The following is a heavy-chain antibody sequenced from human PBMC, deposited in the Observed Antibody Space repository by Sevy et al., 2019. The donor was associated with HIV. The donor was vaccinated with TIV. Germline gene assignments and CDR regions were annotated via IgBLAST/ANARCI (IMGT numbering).Heavy chain of an antibody. J-gene: IGHJ5*02. V-gene: IGHV1-69*06. D-gene: IGHD6-13*01. CDR1: GGTFSSYA. Sequence: ASVKVSCKASGGTFSSYAMSWVRQAPGQGLEWMGGIIPIFGTANYAQKFQGRVTITADKSTSTAYMELSSLRSEDTVVYYCARDRGDSSSWYGWFDPWGQGTLVTVSS. CDR3: ARDRGDSSSWYGWFDP. CDR2: IIPIFGTA.